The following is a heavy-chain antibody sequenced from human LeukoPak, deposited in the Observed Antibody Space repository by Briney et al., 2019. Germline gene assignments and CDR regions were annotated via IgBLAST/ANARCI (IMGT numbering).Heavy chain of an antibody. CDR3: ARHERQLYDILTGYYKLNWFDP. V-gene: IGHV4-39*01. D-gene: IGHD3-9*01. J-gene: IGHJ5*02. CDR1: GGSISSSSYY. Sequence: SETLSLTCTVSGGSISSSSYYWGWIRQPPGTGLEWIGSIYYSGSTYYNPSLKSRVTISVDTSKNQFSLKLSSVTAADTAVYYCARHERQLYDILTGYYKLNWFDPWGQGTLVTVSS. CDR2: IYYSGST.